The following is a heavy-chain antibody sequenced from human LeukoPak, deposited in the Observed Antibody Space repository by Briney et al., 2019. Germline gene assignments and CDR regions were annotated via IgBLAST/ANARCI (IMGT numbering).Heavy chain of an antibody. CDR2: IYSGGST. CDR3: ARSDTGGYYDPSYFDY. V-gene: IGHV3-66*01. J-gene: IGHJ4*02. CDR1: EFTFSSYA. D-gene: IGHD3-22*01. Sequence: GGSLRLSCAASEFTFSSYAMSWVRQAPGKGLEWVSLIYSGGSTYYADSVKGRFTISRDNSKNTLYLQMNSLRADDTAVYYCARSDTGGYYDPSYFDYWGQGTLVTVSS.